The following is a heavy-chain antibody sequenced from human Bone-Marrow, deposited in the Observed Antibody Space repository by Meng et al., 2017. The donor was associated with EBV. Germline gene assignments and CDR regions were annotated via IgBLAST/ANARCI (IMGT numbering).Heavy chain of an antibody. CDR1: GFTFSSHA. V-gene: IGHV3-30*01. J-gene: IGHJ4*02. CDR3: ARGTTTVTTKYYFDH. Sequence: VKRVESGGGGVLPGGSPRLSFVASGFTFSSHAMHWVRQAPGKGLEWVAFISYDGSKKYYVDSVEGRFTISRDNSKNTLYVEMNSLRTEDTSIYYCARGTTTVTTKYYFDHWGQGTLVTVSS. CDR2: ISYDGSKK. D-gene: IGHD4-17*01.